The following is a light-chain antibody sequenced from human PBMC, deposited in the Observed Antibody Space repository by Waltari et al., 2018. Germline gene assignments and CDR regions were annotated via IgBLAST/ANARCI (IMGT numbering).Light chain of an antibody. CDR2: GKN. CDR3: HSRDSSGDVI. Sequence: SSELTQDPAVSVALGQTVRITCQGDSLRTYYVSWFHQKPGQAPALVIYGKNNRPSGIPDRFSASSPGRTASLTIIGAQAEDEADYYCHSRDSSGDVIIGGGTKLTVV. CDR1: SLRTYY. V-gene: IGLV3-19*01. J-gene: IGLJ2*01.